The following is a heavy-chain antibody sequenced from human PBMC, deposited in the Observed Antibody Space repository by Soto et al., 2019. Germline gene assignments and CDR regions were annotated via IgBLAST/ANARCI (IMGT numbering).Heavy chain of an antibody. CDR3: ASEYCSGGSCYYYGMDV. CDR2: IWYDGSNK. CDR1: GSTFSSYG. V-gene: IGHV3-33*01. D-gene: IGHD2-15*01. J-gene: IGHJ6*02. Sequence: QVQLVESGGGVVQPGRSLRLSCAASGSTFSSYGMHWVRQAPGKGLEWVAVIWYDGSNKYYADSVKGRFTISRDNSKNTLYLQMNSLRAEDTAVYYCASEYCSGGSCYYYGMDVWGQGTTVTVSS.